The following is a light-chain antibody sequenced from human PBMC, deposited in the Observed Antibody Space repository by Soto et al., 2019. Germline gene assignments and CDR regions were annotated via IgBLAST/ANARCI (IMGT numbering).Light chain of an antibody. CDR2: GAS. J-gene: IGKJ4*01. Sequence: EIVMTQSPGTLSVSPGEGATLSCRASQSISRNLAWYQQKPGQVLRLLVYGASTRAAGIPARFRGSGSETEFTLTITSLQSEDVAVYYCQQYYSTPLTFGGGTKVDIK. CDR1: QSISRN. CDR3: QQYYSTPLT. V-gene: IGKV3-15*01.